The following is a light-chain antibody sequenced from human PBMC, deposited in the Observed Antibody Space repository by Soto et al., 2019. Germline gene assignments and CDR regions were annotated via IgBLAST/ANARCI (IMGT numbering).Light chain of an antibody. CDR2: DVT. V-gene: IGLV2-8*01. Sequence: QSALTQSPSASGSPGQSVTISCTGTSSDIGGYNSVSWYQQHPGKAPKVMIYDVTKRPSGVPDRFSGSKSGNTASLTVSALQAEDEADYYCSSYTSISTGVVFGGGTKLTVL. CDR1: SSDIGGYNS. J-gene: IGLJ2*01. CDR3: SSYTSISTGVV.